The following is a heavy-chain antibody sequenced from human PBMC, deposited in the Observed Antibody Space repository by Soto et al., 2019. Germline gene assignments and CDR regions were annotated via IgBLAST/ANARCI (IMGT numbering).Heavy chain of an antibody. CDR1: GGSISSGGYY. D-gene: IGHD3-9*01. CDR3: ARDQAHYDILTGYYPQTNWFDP. CDR2: IYYSGST. V-gene: IGHV4-31*03. J-gene: IGHJ5*02. Sequence: SETLSLTCTVSGGSISSGGYYWSWIRQHPGKGLEWIGYIYYSGSTYYNPSLKSRVTISVDTSKNQFSLKLSSVTAADTAVYYCARDQAHYDILTGYYPQTNWFDPWGQGTLVTVPQ.